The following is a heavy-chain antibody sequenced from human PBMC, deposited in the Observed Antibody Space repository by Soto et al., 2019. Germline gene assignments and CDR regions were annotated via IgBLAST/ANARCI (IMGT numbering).Heavy chain of an antibody. D-gene: IGHD3-16*02. CDR2: IYYSGST. J-gene: IGHJ5*02. V-gene: IGHV4-61*01. CDR3: AREQGPLGVDP. CDR1: GGSVSSGSCY. Sequence: SETLSLTCTVSGGSVSSGSCYWSWIRQPPGKGLEWIGYIYYSGSTNYNPSLKSRVTISVDTSKNQFSLKLSSVTAADTAVYYCAREQGPLGVDPWGQGTLVTVSS.